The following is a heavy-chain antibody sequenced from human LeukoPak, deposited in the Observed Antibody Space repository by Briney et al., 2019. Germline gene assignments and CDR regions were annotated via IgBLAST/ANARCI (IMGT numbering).Heavy chain of an antibody. J-gene: IGHJ4*02. CDR1: GFTFSSYS. D-gene: IGHD3-3*01. CDR2: ISSSSSYI. Sequence: SGGSLRLSCAASGFTFSSYSMNWVRQAPGKGLEWVSSISSSSSYIYYADSVKGRFTISRDNAKNSLYLQMNSLRAEDTAVYYCARDAYYYFWSGYYTSDRYYFDYWGQGTLVTVSS. V-gene: IGHV3-21*01. CDR3: ARDAYYYFWSGYYTSDRYYFDY.